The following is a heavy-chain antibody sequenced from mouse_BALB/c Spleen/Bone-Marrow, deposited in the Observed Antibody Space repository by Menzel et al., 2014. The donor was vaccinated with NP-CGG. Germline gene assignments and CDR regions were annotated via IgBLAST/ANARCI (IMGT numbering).Heavy chain of an antibody. CDR1: GFNIKDYY. CDR3: ARGDGYAMDY. Sequence: EVQLQQSGAEIVRPGALVKLSCKASGFNIKDYYMQWVKQRPEQGLEWIGLIDPENGNTIYDPKFQGKASITADTSSNTAYLQLSSLTSEDTAVYYCARGDGYAMDYWGQGTSVTVSS. CDR2: IDPENGNT. J-gene: IGHJ4*01. V-gene: IGHV14-1*02.